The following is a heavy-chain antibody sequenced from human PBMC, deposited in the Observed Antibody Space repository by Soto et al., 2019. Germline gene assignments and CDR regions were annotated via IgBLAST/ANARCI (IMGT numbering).Heavy chain of an antibody. CDR2: FNPSGLST. D-gene: IGHD6-19*01. CDR3: AKVTHRGPIAVAGPLRS. J-gene: IGHJ5*02. CDR1: GSITNHH. V-gene: IGHV1-46*01. Sequence: QVHLVQSGAEVKKPGASVNVSCQASGSITNHHMHWVRQAPGQGLEWMGLFNPSGLSTTYAQKFPGRVTITRDTSTSTVYTELRSLTSEDTAVYFCAKVTHRGPIAVAGPLRSWGQGTLVIVSS.